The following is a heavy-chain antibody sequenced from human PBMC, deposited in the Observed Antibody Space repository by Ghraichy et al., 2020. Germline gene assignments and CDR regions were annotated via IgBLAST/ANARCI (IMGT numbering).Heavy chain of an antibody. D-gene: IGHD6-19*01. V-gene: IGHV1-46*03. Sequence: ASVKVSCKASGYTFTSYYMHWVRQAPGQGLEWMGIINPSGGGTTYAQKFQGRVTMTRDTSTSSVYMELSSLTSEDTAVYYCAKGGRTVAGTSPPFDYWGQGTLVTVSS. CDR1: GYTFTSYY. CDR3: AKGGRTVAGTSPPFDY. J-gene: IGHJ4*02. CDR2: INPSGGGT.